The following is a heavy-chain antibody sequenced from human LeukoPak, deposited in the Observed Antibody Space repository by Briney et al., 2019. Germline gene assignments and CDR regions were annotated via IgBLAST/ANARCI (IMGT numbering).Heavy chain of an antibody. J-gene: IGHJ4*02. Sequence: PSETLSLTCAVYGGSFSGYYWSWIRQPPGKGLEWIGEINHSGSTNYNPSLKSRVTISVDTSKNQFSLKLSSVTAADTAVYYCARGRGGSYYSVVWGYYFDYWGQGTLVTVSS. CDR3: ARGRGGSYYSVVWGYYFDY. CDR1: GGSFSGYY. CDR2: INHSGST. D-gene: IGHD1-26*01. V-gene: IGHV4-34*01.